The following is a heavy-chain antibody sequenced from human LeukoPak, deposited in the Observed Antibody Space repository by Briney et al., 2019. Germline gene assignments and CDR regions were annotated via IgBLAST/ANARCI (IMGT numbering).Heavy chain of an antibody. Sequence: GGSLRLSGAASGFTFSSYWMSWVRQAPGKGLEGVANIKQDGSEKYYVDSVKGRFTISRDNAKNSLYLQMNSLRAEDTAVYYCARDNMGYGDDIAFDIWGQGTMVTVSS. J-gene: IGHJ3*02. V-gene: IGHV3-7*01. CDR1: GFTFSSYW. D-gene: IGHD4-17*01. CDR2: IKQDGSEK. CDR3: ARDNMGYGDDIAFDI.